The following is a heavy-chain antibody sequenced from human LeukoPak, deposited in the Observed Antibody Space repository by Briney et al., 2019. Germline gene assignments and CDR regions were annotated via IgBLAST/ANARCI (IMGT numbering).Heavy chain of an antibody. Sequence: GGSLRLSCAASGFILSSYAMHWVRQAPGKGLEWVAFTQHDGDDKYYADSVKGRFTISRDNSKNTLYLQMNSLRAEDTAVYYCARDPNLGSYIFDYWGQGTLVTVSS. CDR3: ARDPNLGSYIFDY. CDR1: GFILSSYA. V-gene: IGHV3-30*02. J-gene: IGHJ4*02. CDR2: TQHDGDDK. D-gene: IGHD1-26*01.